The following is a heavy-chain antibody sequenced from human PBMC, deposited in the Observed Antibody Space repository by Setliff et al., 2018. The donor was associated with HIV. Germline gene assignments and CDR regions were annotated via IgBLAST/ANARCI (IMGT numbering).Heavy chain of an antibody. Sequence: PSDTLSLTCTVYGASISDSNSYWGWIRQPPGKRLEWLGSIYSSGSTSYNPSLSSRLTISVDTSKSHVSLKLTSVTAADTAVYYCARRGAYGYDYFDYWGPGILVTVSS. D-gene: IGHD5-12*01. V-gene: IGHV4-39*02. CDR3: ARRGAYGYDYFDY. CDR1: GASISDSNSY. J-gene: IGHJ4*02. CDR2: IYSSGST.